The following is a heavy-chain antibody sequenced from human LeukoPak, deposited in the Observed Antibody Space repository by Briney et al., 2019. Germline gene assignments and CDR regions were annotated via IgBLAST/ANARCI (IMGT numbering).Heavy chain of an antibody. Sequence: GGSLRLSCAASGFSFSSCAMSWVRQAPGKGLQWVSGVSDDGNSRYYADSLKGRFTISRDNSANTVYLQMNNLAEEDTAVYYCAKRGAVAVWGQGTLVTVSS. D-gene: IGHD6-19*01. J-gene: IGHJ4*02. V-gene: IGHV3-23*01. CDR1: GFSFSSCA. CDR3: AKRGAVAV. CDR2: VSDDGNSR.